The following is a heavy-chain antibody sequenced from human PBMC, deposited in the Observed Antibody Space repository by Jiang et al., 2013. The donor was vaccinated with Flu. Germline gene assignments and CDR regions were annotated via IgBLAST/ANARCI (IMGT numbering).Heavy chain of an antibody. V-gene: IGHV3-48*03. D-gene: IGHD1-14*01. Sequence: VESGEAWYSLEGPVRLSCAASGFTFSSYEMNWVRQAPGKGLEWVSYISSSGSTIYYADSVKGRFTISRDNAKNSLYLQMNSLRAEDTAVYYCVSGNYFDYWGQGTLVTVSS. CDR2: ISSSGSTI. J-gene: IGHJ4*02. CDR1: GFTFSSYE. CDR3: VSGNYFDY.